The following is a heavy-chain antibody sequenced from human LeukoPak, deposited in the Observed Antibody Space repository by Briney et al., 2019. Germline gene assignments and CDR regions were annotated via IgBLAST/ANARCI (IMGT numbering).Heavy chain of an antibody. V-gene: IGHV3-30*02. D-gene: IGHD1-26*01. CDR3: AKDRSGSYSQGLDY. J-gene: IGHJ4*02. CDR2: IRYDGTNK. Sequence: GGSLRLSCAASGFIFSSYGMHWVRQAPGKGLEWVAFIRYDGTNKYYADSVKGRFAISRDNSKNTLYLQMNSLRAEDTAVYYCAKDRSGSYSQGLDYWGQGTLVTVSS. CDR1: GFIFSSYG.